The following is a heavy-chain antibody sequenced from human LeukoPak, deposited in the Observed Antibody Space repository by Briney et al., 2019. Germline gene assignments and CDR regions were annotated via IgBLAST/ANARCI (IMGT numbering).Heavy chain of an antibody. CDR1: GYTFTSYD. D-gene: IGHD2-2*01. Sequence: ASVKVSCKASGYTFTSYDINWVRQATGQGLEWMGWMNPNSGNTGYAQKFQGRVTMTRNTSISTAYMGLSSLRSEDTAVYYCARAGCSSTSCYDWFDPWGQGTLVTVSS. CDR3: ARAGCSSTSCYDWFDP. V-gene: IGHV1-8*01. J-gene: IGHJ5*02. CDR2: MNPNSGNT.